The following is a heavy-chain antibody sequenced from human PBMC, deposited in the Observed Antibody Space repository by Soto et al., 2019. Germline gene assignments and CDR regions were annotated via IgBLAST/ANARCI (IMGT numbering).Heavy chain of an antibody. CDR3: AMKEASNRPFDY. CDR1: GFSFSSYA. V-gene: IGHV3-23*01. D-gene: IGHD3-16*02. Sequence: EVQLLESGGGLVQPGGSLRLSCAASGFSFSSYAMSWVRQAPGKGLEWVSAISASGGSTYYADSVKGRLTISRDNSKNTLSLQLNSLRAEDTAIYYCAMKEASNRPFDYWGQGTLVTVSS. J-gene: IGHJ4*02. CDR2: ISASGGST.